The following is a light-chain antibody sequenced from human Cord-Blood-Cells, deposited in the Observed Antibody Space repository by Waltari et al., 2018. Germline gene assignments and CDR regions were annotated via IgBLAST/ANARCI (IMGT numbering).Light chain of an antibody. V-gene: IGLV1-47*01. CDR3: AAWDDSLSGWV. Sequence: QSVLTQPPSASGTPGPRVTISCSGSSSNIGSNYVYGYQQLPGTAPKLVIYRNNQRPSGFPDRFSASKSGTSAYLAISGLRSEDEADYYCAAWDDSLSGWVFGGGTKLTVL. CDR1: SSNIGSNY. J-gene: IGLJ3*02. CDR2: RNN.